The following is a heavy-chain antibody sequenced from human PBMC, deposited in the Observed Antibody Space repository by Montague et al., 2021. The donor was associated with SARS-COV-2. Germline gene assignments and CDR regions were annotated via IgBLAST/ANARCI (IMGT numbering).Heavy chain of an antibody. J-gene: IGHJ4*02. D-gene: IGHD6-19*01. CDR2: ISISGST. V-gene: IGHV4-61*02. CDR1: GGSISSGSYY. Sequence: TLSLTCTVSGGSISSGSYYWSWIRQPAGKGLERIGRISISGSTNYNPSLKSRVTISVDTSKNQFSLKLSSVTAADTAVYYCARDIAVAGLLDYWGQGTLVTVSS. CDR3: ARDIAVAGLLDY.